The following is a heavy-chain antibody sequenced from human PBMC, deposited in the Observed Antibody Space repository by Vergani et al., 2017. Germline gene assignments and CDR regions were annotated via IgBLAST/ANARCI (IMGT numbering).Heavy chain of an antibody. CDR1: GFTFSSYG. J-gene: IGHJ6*03. Sequence: QVQLVESGGGVVQPGRSLRLSCAASGFTFSSYGMHWVRQAPGKGLEWVAVISYDGSNKYYADSVKGRFTISRDNSKNTLYLQMNSLRAEDTAVYYCAKSGGPHDFWSGYRVRYYYYMDVWGKGTTVTVSS. CDR2: ISYDGSNK. V-gene: IGHV3-30*18. D-gene: IGHD3-3*01. CDR3: AKSGGPHDFWSGYRVRYYYYMDV.